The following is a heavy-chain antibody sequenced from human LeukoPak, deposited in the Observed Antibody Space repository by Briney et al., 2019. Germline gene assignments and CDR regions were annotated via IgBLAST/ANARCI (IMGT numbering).Heavy chain of an antibody. J-gene: IGHJ6*03. Sequence: SETLSLTCTVSCGSISSSRYYWRWIRQPPGKGQEWIGSIYYSGSTYYNPSLKSRVTISVDTSKNQFSLKLSSVTAADTAVYYCASFSASYYYYYMDVWGKGTTVTVSS. CDR3: ASFSASYYYYYMDV. V-gene: IGHV4-39*01. CDR1: CGSISSSRYY. CDR2: IYYSGST. D-gene: IGHD3-10*01.